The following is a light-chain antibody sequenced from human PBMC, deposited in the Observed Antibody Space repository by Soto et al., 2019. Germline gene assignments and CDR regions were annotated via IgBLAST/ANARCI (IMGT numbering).Light chain of an antibody. CDR3: QSYDSSLSGSV. V-gene: IGLV1-40*01. CDR1: SSNIGAGYA. J-gene: IGLJ3*02. Sequence: QSVLTQPPSVSGAPGQRVTISCTGSSSNIGAGYAVHWYQQLPGTAPKLLIYGNSNRPSGVPDRFSGSKSGTSASLAITGLQAEDEADDYCQSYDSSLSGSVFGGGTKRTVL. CDR2: GNS.